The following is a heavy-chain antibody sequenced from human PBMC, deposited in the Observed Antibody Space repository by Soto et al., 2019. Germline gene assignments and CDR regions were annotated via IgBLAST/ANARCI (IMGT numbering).Heavy chain of an antibody. V-gene: IGHV2-5*02. J-gene: IGHJ3*02. CDR1: GFSLSTSRVG. D-gene: IGHD3-16*01. CDR3: AHIMITWGGGSALDAFDM. CDR2: IYWDDDR. Sequence: GSGPTLVNPTQTLTLTCSFSGFSLSTSRVGVAWIRQPPGKALEWLAIIYWDDDRRYPPSLKTRLAITKDTSKNQVVLTMTNLDPGETATYYCAHIMITWGGGSALDAFDMWGQGTMVTVSS.